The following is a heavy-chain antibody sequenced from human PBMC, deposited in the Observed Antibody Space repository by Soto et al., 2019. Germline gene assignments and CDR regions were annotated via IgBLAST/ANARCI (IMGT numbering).Heavy chain of an antibody. D-gene: IGHD4-17*01. J-gene: IGHJ3*02. CDR1: GGSISSGGYY. V-gene: IGHV4-31*03. CDR2: IYYSGST. Sequence: SETLSLTCTVSGGSISSGGYYWSWIRQHPGKGLEWIGYIYYSGSTYYNPSLKSRVTISVDTSKNQFPLKLSSVTAADTAVYYCARDYYDYGSSPGAFDIWGQGTMVTVSS. CDR3: ARDYYDYGSSPGAFDI.